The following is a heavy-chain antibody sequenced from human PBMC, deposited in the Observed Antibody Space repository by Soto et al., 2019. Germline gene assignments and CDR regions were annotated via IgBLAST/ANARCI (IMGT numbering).Heavy chain of an antibody. D-gene: IGHD3-16*01. CDR1: GFTFSSYA. CDR2: ISGSGGST. V-gene: IGHV3-23*01. J-gene: IGHJ6*03. Sequence: VQLLESGGGLVQPGGSLRLSCAASGFTFSSYAMSWVRQAPGKGLEWVSAISGSGGSTYYADSVKGRFTISRDNSENTLYLQMNSLRAEDTAVYYCAKGGTPTYYYYYMDVWGKGTTVTVSS. CDR3: AKGGTPTYYYYYMDV.